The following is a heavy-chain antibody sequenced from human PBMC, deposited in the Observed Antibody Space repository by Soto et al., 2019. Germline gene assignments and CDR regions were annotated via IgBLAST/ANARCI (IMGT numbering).Heavy chain of an antibody. CDR3: ARGGSGSYVWFEP. V-gene: IGHV1-8*01. D-gene: IGHD3-10*01. J-gene: IGHJ5*02. CDR1: GYTFTSYD. CDR2: MNPNNGNT. Sequence: QVQLVQSGAEVKKPGASVKVSCKASGYTFTSYDINWARQATAQGLERMGWMNPNNGNTGYAQTFQGRVTMTRNTSISTGYMGLSRVRSEDTDVYYCARGGSGSYVWFEPWGQGTLVTVSS.